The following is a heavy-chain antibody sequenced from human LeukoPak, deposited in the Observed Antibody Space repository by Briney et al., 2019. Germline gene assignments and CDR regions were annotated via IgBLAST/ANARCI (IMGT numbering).Heavy chain of an antibody. CDR1: GFTFSSYS. J-gene: IGHJ4*02. CDR2: ISSSSSYI. D-gene: IGHD1-7*01. Sequence: PGGSLRLSCAASGFTFSSYSMNWVRQAPGKGLEWVSSISSSSSYIYYADSVKGRFTISRDNSKNTLYLQMNSLRAEDTAVYYCAKETTRTFDYWGQGTLVTVSS. CDR3: AKETTRTFDY. V-gene: IGHV3-21*04.